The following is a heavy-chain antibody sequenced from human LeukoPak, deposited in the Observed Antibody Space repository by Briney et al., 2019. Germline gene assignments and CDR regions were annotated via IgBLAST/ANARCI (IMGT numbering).Heavy chain of an antibody. J-gene: IGHJ4*02. CDR1: GFTFSSYA. Sequence: GGSLRPSCAASGFTFSSYAMHWVRQAPGKGLEWVAVISYDGSNKYYADSVKGRFTISRDNSKNTLYLQMNSLRAEDTAVYYCAPLGQQLNWGQGTLVTVSS. CDR2: ISYDGSNK. CDR3: APLGQQLN. V-gene: IGHV3-30-3*01. D-gene: IGHD6-13*01.